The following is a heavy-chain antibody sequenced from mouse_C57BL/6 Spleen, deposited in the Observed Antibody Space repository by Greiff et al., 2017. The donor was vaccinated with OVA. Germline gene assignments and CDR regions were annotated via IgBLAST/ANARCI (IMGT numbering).Heavy chain of an antibody. V-gene: IGHV1-55*01. D-gene: IGHD2-1*01. CDR3: ARGKAYGNYDFDY. CDR1: GYTFTSYW. Sequence: QVQLQQPGAELVKPGASVKMSCKASGYTFTSYWITWVKQRPGQGLEWIGDIYPGSGSTNYNEKFKSTATLTVDTSTSTAYMQLSSLTSEDSAVYYCARGKAYGNYDFDYWGQGTTLTVSS. J-gene: IGHJ2*01. CDR2: IYPGSGST.